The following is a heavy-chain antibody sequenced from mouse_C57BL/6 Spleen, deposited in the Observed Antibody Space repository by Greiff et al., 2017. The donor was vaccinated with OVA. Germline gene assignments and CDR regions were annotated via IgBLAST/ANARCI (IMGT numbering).Heavy chain of an antibody. D-gene: IGHD2-5*01. CDR3: ARGGYYSNSYAMDY. CDR2: ISSGSSTI. Sequence: EVQLVASWGGLVKPGGSLKLSCAASGFTFSDYGMHWVRQAPEKGLEWVAYISSGSSTIYYADTVKGRLTISRDNAKNTLFLQMTSLRSEDTAMYYCARGGYYSNSYAMDYWGQGTSVTVSS. J-gene: IGHJ4*01. V-gene: IGHV5-17*01. CDR1: GFTFSDYG.